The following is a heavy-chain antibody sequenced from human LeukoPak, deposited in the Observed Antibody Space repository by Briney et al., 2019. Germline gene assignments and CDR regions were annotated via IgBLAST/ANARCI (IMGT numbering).Heavy chain of an antibody. V-gene: IGHV4-4*07. J-gene: IGHJ5*02. D-gene: IGHD1-26*01. CDR1: GDSMSGY. CDR3: ARSNSGSYGWFDP. Sequence: SETLSLTSTVSGDSMSGYWGWVRQPAGKGLEWIGRISTSGGTDYNPSLKSRITMSVDTSKNQFSLKLRSMTAADTAVYYCARSNSGSYGWFDPWGQGTLVTVSS. CDR2: ISTSGGT.